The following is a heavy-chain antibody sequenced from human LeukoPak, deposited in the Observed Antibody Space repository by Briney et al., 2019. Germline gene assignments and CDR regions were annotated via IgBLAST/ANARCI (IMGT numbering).Heavy chain of an antibody. J-gene: IGHJ5*02. V-gene: IGHV3-15*01. CDR2: IKSKTDGGTT. CDR3: TTDGSIAAAGTWWFDP. CDR1: GFTFSNAW. D-gene: IGHD6-13*01. Sequence: PGGSLRLSCAASGFTFSNAWMSWVRQAPGEGLEWVGRIKSKTDGGTTDYAAPVKGRFTISRDDSKNTLYLQMNSLKTEDTAVYYCTTDGSIAAAGTWWFDPWGQGTLVTVSS.